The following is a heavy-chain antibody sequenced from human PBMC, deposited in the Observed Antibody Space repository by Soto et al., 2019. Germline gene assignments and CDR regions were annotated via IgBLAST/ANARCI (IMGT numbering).Heavy chain of an antibody. J-gene: IGHJ4*02. Sequence: PGGSLRLSCAASGFTFSSYSMNWVRQAPGKGLECVSYISSSSSTIYYADSVKGRFTISRDNAKNSLYLQMNSLRAEDTAVYYCASDSKAYYYDSSGYPFDYWGQGTLVTVSS. CDR2: ISSSSSTI. CDR1: GFTFSSYS. D-gene: IGHD3-22*01. CDR3: ASDSKAYYYDSSGYPFDY. V-gene: IGHV3-48*01.